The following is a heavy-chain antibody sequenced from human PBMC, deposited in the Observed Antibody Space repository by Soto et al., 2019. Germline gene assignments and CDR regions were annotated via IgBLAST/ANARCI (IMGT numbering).Heavy chain of an antibody. CDR1: GYSFTSYG. D-gene: IGHD3-3*01. J-gene: IGHJ4*02. CDR3: ARDFGSDLSAPGEVFDY. CDR2: ISPYNGNT. V-gene: IGHV1-18*04. Sequence: GASVKVSCKASGYSFTSYGISWVRQAPGQGLEWMGWISPYNGNTKYAQNFQGRVTLTTDTSTYTAYMELSSLRSDDPAVYYCARDFGSDLSAPGEVFDYWGQGTLVTVSS.